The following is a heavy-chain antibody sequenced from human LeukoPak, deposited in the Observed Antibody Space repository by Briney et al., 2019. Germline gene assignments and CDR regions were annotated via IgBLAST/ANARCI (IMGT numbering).Heavy chain of an antibody. Sequence: PSETLSLTCAVYGGSFSGYYWSWIRQPPGKGLEWIGEINHSGCTNYNPSLKSRVTISVDTSKNQFSLKLSSVTAADTAVYYCASRYGSGSYYHIDYWGQGTLVTVSS. CDR2: INHSGCT. V-gene: IGHV4-34*01. CDR3: ASRYGSGSYYHIDY. D-gene: IGHD3-10*01. J-gene: IGHJ4*02. CDR1: GGSFSGYY.